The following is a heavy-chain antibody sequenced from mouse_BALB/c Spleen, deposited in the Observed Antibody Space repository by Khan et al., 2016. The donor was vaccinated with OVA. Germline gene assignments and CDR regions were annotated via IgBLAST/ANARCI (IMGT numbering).Heavy chain of an antibody. D-gene: IGHD2-10*01. J-gene: IGHJ3*01. Sequence: VQLKESGAEFVKPGASVKLSCTASGFNIKDTYMHWINQRPQQGLVWIGRIDPANGNVKYDPNFQDKATIAAAASSNTAYLQLSSLTSADTAVYYCTRGAYNGLFAYWGQGTLVTVSA. CDR2: IDPANGNV. V-gene: IGHV14-3*02. CDR3: TRGAYNGLFAY. CDR1: GFNIKDTY.